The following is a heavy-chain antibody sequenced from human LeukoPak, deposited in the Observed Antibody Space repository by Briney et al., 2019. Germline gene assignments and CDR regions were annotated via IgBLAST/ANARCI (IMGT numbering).Heavy chain of an antibody. CDR1: GFTFSSYS. J-gene: IGHJ6*03. D-gene: IGHD5-18*01. CDR2: ISSSSSTI. CDR3: ARDHPPDTAMAYYYYMDV. V-gene: IGHV3-48*04. Sequence: PGGSLRLSCAASGFTFSSYSMNWVRQAPGKGLEWVSYISSSSSTIYYADSVKGRFTISRDNAKNSLYLQMNSLRAEDTAVYYCARDHPPDTAMAYYYYMDVWGKGTTVTVSS.